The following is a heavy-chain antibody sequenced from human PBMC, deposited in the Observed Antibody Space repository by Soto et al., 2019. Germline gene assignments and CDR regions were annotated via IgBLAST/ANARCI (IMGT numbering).Heavy chain of an antibody. D-gene: IGHD6-13*01. CDR3: VIAAGPSDY. CDR1: GYSFNYYS. Sequence: QVQLVQSGAEVKKPGASVKISCRASGYSFNYYSIHWVRQAPGQSLEWMGWITAANGNTKYSQKFQGRVTLTRDTSASTACMEVKRLTSEDTAIYSCVIAAGPSDYRGQGTRVIVSS. CDR2: ITAANGNT. V-gene: IGHV1-3*01. J-gene: IGHJ4*02.